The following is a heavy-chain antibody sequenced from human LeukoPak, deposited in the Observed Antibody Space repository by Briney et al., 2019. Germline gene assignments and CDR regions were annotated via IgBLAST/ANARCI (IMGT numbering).Heavy chain of an antibody. J-gene: IGHJ3*02. CDR1: GGSISSYY. V-gene: IGHV4-59*08. D-gene: IGHD3-22*01. CDR2: IYYSGST. Sequence: SETLSLTCTVSGGSISSYYWSWIRQTPGKGLEWIEYIYYSGSTNYNPSLKSRVTISVDTSKNQFSLKLSSVTAADTAVYYCARQSDSSRDAFDIWGQGTMVTVSS. CDR3: ARQSDSSRDAFDI.